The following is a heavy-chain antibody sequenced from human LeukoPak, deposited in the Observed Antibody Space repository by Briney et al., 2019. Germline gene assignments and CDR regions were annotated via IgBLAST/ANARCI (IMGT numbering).Heavy chain of an antibody. CDR3: ARVLRYCSGGNCYSGGLGYMDV. V-gene: IGHV3-30*04. J-gene: IGHJ6*03. D-gene: IGHD2-15*01. Sequence: GGSLRLSCAASGFTFSSYAMHWVRQAPGKGLEWVAVISYDGSNKFYADSVKGRFTFSRDNSKNTLYLQMNSLRAEETAVYYCARVLRYCSGGNCYSGGLGYMDVWGKGTTVTISS. CDR1: GFTFSSYA. CDR2: ISYDGSNK.